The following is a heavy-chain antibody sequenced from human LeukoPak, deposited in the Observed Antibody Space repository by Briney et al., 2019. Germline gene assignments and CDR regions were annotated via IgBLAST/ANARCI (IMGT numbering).Heavy chain of an antibody. V-gene: IGHV3-7*01. CDR3: ARDVVYKGVISFYYYYYMDV. D-gene: IGHD3-10*01. CDR1: GFTFSSYW. J-gene: IGHJ6*03. Sequence: GGSLRLSCAASGFTFSSYWMSWVRQAPGKGLEWVANIKQDGSEKYYVDSVKGRFTIFRDNAKNSLYLQMNSLRAEDTAVYYCARDVVYKGVISFYYYYYMDVWGKGTTVTVSS. CDR2: IKQDGSEK.